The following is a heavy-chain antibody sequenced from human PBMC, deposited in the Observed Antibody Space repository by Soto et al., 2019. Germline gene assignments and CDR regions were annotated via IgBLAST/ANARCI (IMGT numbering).Heavy chain of an antibody. V-gene: IGHV4-4*07. CDR1: GGSISSYY. CDR2: IYTSGST. CDR3: ARDEETIFGVRGGYYYGMDV. D-gene: IGHD3-3*01. J-gene: IGHJ6*02. Sequence: SETLSLTCTVSGGSISSYYWSWIRQPAGKGLEWIGRIYTSGSTNYNPSLKSRVTMSVDTSKNQFSLMLSSVTAADTAVYYCARDEETIFGVRGGYYYGMDVWGQGTTVTVSS.